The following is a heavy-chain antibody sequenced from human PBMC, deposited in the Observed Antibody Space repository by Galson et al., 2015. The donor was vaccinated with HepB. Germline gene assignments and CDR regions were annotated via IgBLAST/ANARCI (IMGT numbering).Heavy chain of an antibody. CDR1: GGNLDTLT. J-gene: IGHJ5*02. CDR3: ARVVGTKSWFDP. CDR2: IIPLLRKT. Sequence: SVKVSCKASGGNLDTLTISWVRQVPGQGLQWMGRIIPLLRKTKYAQTFHGRVTITADKSTSTAYMELSSLRSEDTAVYYCARVVGTKSWFDPWGQGTLVAVSS. D-gene: IGHD1-26*01. V-gene: IGHV1-69*08.